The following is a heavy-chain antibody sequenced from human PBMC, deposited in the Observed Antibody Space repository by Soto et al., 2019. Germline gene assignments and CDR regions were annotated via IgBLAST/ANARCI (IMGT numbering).Heavy chain of an antibody. V-gene: IGHV1-8*01. CDR2: MNPNSGNT. Sequence: QVQLVQSGAEVKKPGASVKVSCKASGYTFTSYDINWLRQATGQGLEWMGCMNPNSGNTGYAQKFQGRVTITRNTYITTAYMELSSLRSEDTAVYYCARGLGDCSGGSCYLYYFYYWGLGTLVTLSS. J-gene: IGHJ4*02. D-gene: IGHD2-15*01. CDR1: GYTFTSYD. CDR3: ARGLGDCSGGSCYLYYFYY.